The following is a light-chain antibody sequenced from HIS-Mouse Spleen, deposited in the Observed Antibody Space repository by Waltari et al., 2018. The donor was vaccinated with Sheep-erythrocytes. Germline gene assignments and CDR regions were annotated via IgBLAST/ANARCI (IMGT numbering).Light chain of an antibody. CDR3: QSADSSGTYV. V-gene: IGLV3-25*03. CDR1: ALPKQY. Sequence: SYELTQLPSVSVSSGQTARITCSGDALPKQYASWYQQKPGQAPVVVIYKDSERPSGIPERFSGSSSGTTVTLTISGVQAEDEADYYCQSADSSGTYVFGTGTKVTVL. CDR2: KDS. J-gene: IGLJ1*01.